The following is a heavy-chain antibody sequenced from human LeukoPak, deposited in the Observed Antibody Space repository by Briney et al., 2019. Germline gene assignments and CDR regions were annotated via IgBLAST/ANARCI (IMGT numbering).Heavy chain of an antibody. CDR3: ARPEPSRMATMGYYGMDV. J-gene: IGHJ6*02. V-gene: IGHV1-69*04. CDR1: GGTFSSYA. CDR2: IIPILGIA. Sequence: SVKVSCKASGGTFSSYAISWVRQAPGQGLEWMGRIIPILGIANYAQEFQGRVTITADKSTSTAYMELSSLRSEDTAVYYCARPEPSRMATMGYYGMDVWGQGTTVTVSS. D-gene: IGHD5-12*01.